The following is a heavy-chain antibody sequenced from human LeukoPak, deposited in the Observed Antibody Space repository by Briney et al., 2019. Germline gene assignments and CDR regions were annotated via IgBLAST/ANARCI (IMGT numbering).Heavy chain of an antibody. V-gene: IGHV6-1*01. J-gene: IGHJ4*02. Sequence: SQPLSLTCGISGDSVSSNSAVWQWLRQSPSRGLVWLVRTYYRSKWYNDYAVSVKSRITITPDTSKNQFSLQLSSVTPEDTAVYYCARTGDSSWLFDYWGQGTLVTVSS. D-gene: IGHD6-13*01. CDR2: TYYRSKWYN. CDR3: ARTGDSSWLFDY. CDR1: GDSVSSNSAV.